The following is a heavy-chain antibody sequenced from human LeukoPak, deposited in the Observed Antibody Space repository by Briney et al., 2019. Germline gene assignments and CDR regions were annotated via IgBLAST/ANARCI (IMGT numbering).Heavy chain of an antibody. V-gene: IGHV1-69*13. CDR1: GGTFSSYA. CDR2: IIPIFGTA. J-gene: IGHJ4*02. CDR3: ARLDYYDSSGYYYYFDY. D-gene: IGHD3-22*01. Sequence: SVKVSCKASGGTFSSYAISWVRQAPGQGLEWMGGIIPIFGTANYAQKFQGRVTITADESTSTAYMELSSLRSEDTAVYYCARLDYYDSSGYYYYFDYWGQGTLVTVSS.